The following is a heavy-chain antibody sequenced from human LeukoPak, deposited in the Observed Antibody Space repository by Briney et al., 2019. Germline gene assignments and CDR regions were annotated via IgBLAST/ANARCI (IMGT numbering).Heavy chain of an antibody. CDR1: GGSISSGGYY. CDR2: IYYSGST. D-gene: IGHD3-10*01. J-gene: IGHJ4*02. V-gene: IGHV4-31*03. CDR3: ARSYLADLDY. Sequence: PSETLSLTCTVSGGSISSGGYYWRWIRQHPGKGLEWIGYIYYSGSTYYNPSLKSRVTISVDTSKNQFSLKLSSVTAADTAVYYCARSYLADLDYWGQGTLVTVSS.